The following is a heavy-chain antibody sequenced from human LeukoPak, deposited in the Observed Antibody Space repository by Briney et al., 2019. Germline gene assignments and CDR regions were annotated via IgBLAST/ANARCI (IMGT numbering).Heavy chain of an antibody. V-gene: IGHV3-21*01. CDR2: ISSSSSYI. D-gene: IGHD6-19*01. J-gene: IGHJ4*02. CDR3: ARGNSVAGTDISY. CDR1: GFTFSSYS. Sequence: TAGGSLRLSCAASGFTFSSYSMNWVRQAPGKGLEWVSSISSSSSYIYYADSVKGRFTISRDNAKNSLYLQMNSLRAEDTAVYYCARGNSVAGTDISYWGQGTLVTVSS.